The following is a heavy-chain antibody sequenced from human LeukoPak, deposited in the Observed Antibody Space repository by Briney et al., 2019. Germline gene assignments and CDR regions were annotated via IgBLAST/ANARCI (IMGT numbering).Heavy chain of an antibody. CDR1: GFTLSSYA. CDR2: IYSGGST. CDR3: ATWYYYDSSGRYFQH. Sequence: GGSLRLSCAASGFTLSSYAMSWVRQAPGKGLEWVSVIYSGGSTYYADSVKGRFTISRDNSKNTLYLQMNSLRAEDTAVYYCATWYYYDSSGRYFQHWGQGTLVTVSS. J-gene: IGHJ1*01. V-gene: IGHV3-53*01. D-gene: IGHD3-22*01.